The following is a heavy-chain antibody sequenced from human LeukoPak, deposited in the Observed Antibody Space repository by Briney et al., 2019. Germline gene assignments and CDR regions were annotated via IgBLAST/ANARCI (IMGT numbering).Heavy chain of an antibody. Sequence: PGGSLPLSCAASGFTFSSYGMHWVRQAPAAGLEGVAVIRYDGSNKYYAHSVKGRFTISRDNAKNTLSLLLNSLRADHTAGFYCAKDLHHSIVVVPAALDYWGEGTLVTVSS. J-gene: IGHJ4*02. V-gene: IGHV3-30*02. D-gene: IGHD2-2*01. CDR2: IRYDGSNK. CDR1: GFTFSSYG. CDR3: AKDLHHSIVVVPAALDY.